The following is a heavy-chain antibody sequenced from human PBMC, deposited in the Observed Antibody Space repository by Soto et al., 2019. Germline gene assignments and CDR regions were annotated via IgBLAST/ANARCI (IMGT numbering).Heavy chain of an antibody. D-gene: IGHD7-27*01. J-gene: IGHJ3*02. CDR2: IYYSGST. CDR1: GGSISSGGYY. Sequence: QVQLQESGPGLVKPSQTLSLTCTVSGGSISSGGYYWSWIRQHPGKGLEWTGYIYYSGSTYYNPSLKSRVSISVDTSKNQFSLKLTSVTAADTAVYYCARAPNWGSVFDIWGQGTMVTVSS. V-gene: IGHV4-31*03. CDR3: ARAPNWGSVFDI.